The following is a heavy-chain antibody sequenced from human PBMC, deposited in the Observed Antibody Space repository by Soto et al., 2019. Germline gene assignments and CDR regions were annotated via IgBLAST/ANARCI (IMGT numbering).Heavy chain of an antibody. CDR2: ISSSSSYI. Sequence: PGGSLRLSCAASGFTSSSYSMNWVRQAPGKGLEWVSSISSSSSYIYYADSVKGRFTISRDNAKNSLYLQMNSLRAEDTAVYYCARTILPEYSSSPAYYFDYWGQGTLVTVSS. V-gene: IGHV3-21*01. CDR3: ARTILPEYSSSPAYYFDY. CDR1: GFTSSSYS. J-gene: IGHJ4*02. D-gene: IGHD6-6*01.